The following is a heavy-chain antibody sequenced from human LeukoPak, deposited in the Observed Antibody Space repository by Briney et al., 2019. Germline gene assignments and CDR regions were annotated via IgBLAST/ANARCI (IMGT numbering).Heavy chain of an antibody. Sequence: PSETLSLTCAVYGGSFSGYYWSWIRQPPGKGLEWIGEINHSGSTNYNPSLKSRVTISVDTSKNQFSLKLSSVTAADTAEYYCAGRGLPDVDTAPISYYGMDVWGQGTTVTVSS. CDR2: INHSGST. D-gene: IGHD5-18*01. J-gene: IGHJ6*02. CDR3: AGRGLPDVDTAPISYYGMDV. CDR1: GGSFSGYY. V-gene: IGHV4-34*01.